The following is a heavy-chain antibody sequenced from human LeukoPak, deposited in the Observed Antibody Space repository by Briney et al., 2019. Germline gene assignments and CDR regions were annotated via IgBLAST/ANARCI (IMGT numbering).Heavy chain of an antibody. V-gene: IGHV3-30-3*01. D-gene: IGHD6-13*01. J-gene: IGHJ3*02. CDR2: ITHDGNTA. Sequence: GGSLRLSCAASGFIFSEYAMHWIRQAPGKGLEWVATITHDGNTAYYADSVKGRFTISRDNAKNSLYLQMNSLRAEDTAVYYCARALIAAAGDDAFDIWGQGTMVTVSS. CDR1: GFIFSEYA. CDR3: ARALIAAAGDDAFDI.